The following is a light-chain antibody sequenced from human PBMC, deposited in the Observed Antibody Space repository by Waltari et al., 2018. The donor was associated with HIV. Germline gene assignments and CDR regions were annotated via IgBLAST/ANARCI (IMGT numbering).Light chain of an antibody. CDR2: RNN. CDR1: SSNIGSNY. J-gene: IGLJ3*02. CDR3: AAWDDNLSGWV. Sequence: QSVLTQPPSASGTPGQSVTISCSGSSSNIGSNYVYWYQQLPGTAPKLLISRNNQRPSRFPDRFSGFKTSTSASLAISGLRSEDEADYYCAAWDDNLSGWVFGGGSKLTIL. V-gene: IGLV1-47*01.